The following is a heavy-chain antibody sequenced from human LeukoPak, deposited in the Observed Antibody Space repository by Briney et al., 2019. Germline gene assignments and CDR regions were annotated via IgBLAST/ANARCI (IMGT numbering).Heavy chain of an antibody. J-gene: IGHJ4*02. D-gene: IGHD5-24*01. V-gene: IGHV1-18*01. Sequence: ASVKVSCKASGYSFTTSGINWVRQAPGQELEWMGWISTNSDNTNIAPKFHGRLTMTTDTSTNTAYMELRSLESDDTAVYYCANAATAYSYNVYWGQGTLVTVSS. CDR3: ANAATAYSYNVY. CDR2: ISTNSDNT. CDR1: GYSFTTSG.